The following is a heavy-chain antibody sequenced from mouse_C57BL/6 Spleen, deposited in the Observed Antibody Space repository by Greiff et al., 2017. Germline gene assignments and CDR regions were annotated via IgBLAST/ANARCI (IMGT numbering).Heavy chain of an antibody. J-gene: IGHJ4*01. D-gene: IGHD1-1*01. CDR1: GFTFSDYG. V-gene: IGHV5-17*01. CDR2: ISSGSSTI. CDR3: ARDGSSSMDY. Sequence: EVKLVESGGGLVKPGGSLKLSCAASGFTFSDYGMQWVRQAPEKGLEWVAYISSGSSTIYYADTVKGRFTISRDNAKNTLFLQMTSLRSEDTAMYYCARDGSSSMDYWGQGTSVTVSS.